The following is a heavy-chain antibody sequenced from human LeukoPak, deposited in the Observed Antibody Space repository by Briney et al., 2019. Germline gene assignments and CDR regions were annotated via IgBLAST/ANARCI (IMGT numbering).Heavy chain of an antibody. CDR1: GFTFSSYA. J-gene: IGHJ3*02. Sequence: GGSLRLSCAASGFTFSSYAMSWVRQAPGKGLEWVSAISGSGGSTYYADSVKGRFTISRDNSKNTLYLQMNSLRAEDTAVYYCAKVERSLRGSYDADAFDIWGQGTMVTVSS. V-gene: IGHV3-23*01. CDR3: AKVERSLRGSYDADAFDI. CDR2: ISGSGGST. D-gene: IGHD1-26*01.